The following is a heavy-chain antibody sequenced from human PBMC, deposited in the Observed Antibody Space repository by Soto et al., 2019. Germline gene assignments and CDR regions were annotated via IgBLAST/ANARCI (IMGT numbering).Heavy chain of an antibody. V-gene: IGHV1-3*01. J-gene: IGHJ5*02. CDR1: GYTFTSYA. D-gene: IGHD6-19*01. CDR3: ARGMGFAQAVFDP. Sequence: ASVKVSCTASGYTFTSYAMHWVRQAPGQRLEWMGWINAGNGNTKYSQKFQGRVTITRDTSASTAYMELSSLRSEDTAVYYCARGMGFAQAVFDPWGQGTLVTVSS. CDR2: INAGNGNT.